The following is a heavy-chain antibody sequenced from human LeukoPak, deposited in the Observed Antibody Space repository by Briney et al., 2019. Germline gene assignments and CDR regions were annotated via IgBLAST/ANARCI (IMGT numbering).Heavy chain of an antibody. Sequence: KPSETLSLTCTVSGASITNDYWSWIWQSAGKGLEWIGRIYPSGSTHSNPSLKSRVTMSLDTSKNQFSLRLSSVTAADTAVYYCARVRPNWDDGTFDYWGQGTLVTVSS. CDR3: ARVRPNWDDGTFDY. CDR1: GASITNDY. J-gene: IGHJ4*02. V-gene: IGHV4-4*07. D-gene: IGHD1-1*01. CDR2: IYPSGST.